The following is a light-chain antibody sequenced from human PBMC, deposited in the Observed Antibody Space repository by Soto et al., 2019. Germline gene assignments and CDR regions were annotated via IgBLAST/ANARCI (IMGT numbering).Light chain of an antibody. CDR1: QSVSSN. CDR3: QQYDDCPET. J-gene: IGKJ1*01. Sequence: EKVMTQSPATLSVSPGERATLSCRASQSVSSNLAWYQQKPGQAPRLLIYDASTRATGIPARFSGSGSGTEFTLTISSLQSEDLAVYYCQQYDDCPETFGQGTNVDIK. CDR2: DAS. V-gene: IGKV3-15*01.